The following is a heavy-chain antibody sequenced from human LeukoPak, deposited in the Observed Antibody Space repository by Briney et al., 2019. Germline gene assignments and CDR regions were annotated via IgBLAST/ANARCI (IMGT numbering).Heavy chain of an antibody. CDR3: ARARYGGNQIDF. J-gene: IGHJ4*02. V-gene: IGHV1-18*01. Sequence: ASVKVSCKASGYTFTSYGISWVRQAPGQGLEWMGWISAYNGNTNYAQKFQGTITMTRDTSTSTIYLDLSTLRSEDTAVYYCARARYGGNQIDFWGQGTLVTVSS. CDR1: GYTFTSYG. D-gene: IGHD4-23*01. CDR2: ISAYNGNT.